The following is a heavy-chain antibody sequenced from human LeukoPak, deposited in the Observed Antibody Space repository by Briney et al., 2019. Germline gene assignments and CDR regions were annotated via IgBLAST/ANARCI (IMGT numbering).Heavy chain of an antibody. CDR2: IWYDGSNK. D-gene: IGHD1-26*01. CDR3: ARGPKSGSYQAADDY. V-gene: IGHV3-33*01. Sequence: PGRSLRLSCAASGFTFSSYGMHWVRQAPGKGLEWVAVIWYDGSNKYYADSVKGRFTISRDNSKNTLYLQMNSLRAEDTAVYYCARGPKSGSYQAADDYWDQGTLVTVSS. CDR1: GFTFSSYG. J-gene: IGHJ4*02.